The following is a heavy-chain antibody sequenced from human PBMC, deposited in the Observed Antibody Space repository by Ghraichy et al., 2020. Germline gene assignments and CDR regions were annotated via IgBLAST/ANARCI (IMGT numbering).Heavy chain of an antibody. CDR3: ALDSEGGRLGLEVRYYYCGLDV. J-gene: IGHJ6*02. CDR2: VSTGGYNT. CDR1: GFTFNNYA. V-gene: IGHV3-23*01. Sequence: GESLNISCAASGFTFNNYALNWVRQAPGKGLEWVSAVSTGGYNTYYADSVKGRFTISRDNSRNTLFLQMNSLRAEDAAVYYCALDSEGGRLGLEVRYYYCGLDVWGQGTTVTVSS. D-gene: IGHD3-16*01.